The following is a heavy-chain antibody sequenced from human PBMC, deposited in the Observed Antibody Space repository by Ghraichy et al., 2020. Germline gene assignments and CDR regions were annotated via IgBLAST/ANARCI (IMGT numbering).Heavy chain of an antibody. Sequence: SETLSLTCTVSGASIDTFGYYWTWVRQPAGKGLQWIGRMYTGGTSDYNPSLKSRLTISLDTSKNQVSLELRSVTAADTAVYYCARNLAGSTSWSWGQGTLVNVSS. V-gene: IGHV4-61*02. CDR2: MYTGGTS. J-gene: IGHJ5*02. CDR3: ARNLAGSTSWS. D-gene: IGHD2-2*01. CDR1: GASIDTFGYY.